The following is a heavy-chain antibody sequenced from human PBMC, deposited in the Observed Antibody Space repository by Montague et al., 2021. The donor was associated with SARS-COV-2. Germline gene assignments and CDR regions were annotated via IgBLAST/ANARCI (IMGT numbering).Heavy chain of an antibody. D-gene: IGHD3-22*01. V-gene: IGHV4-34*01. CDR2: INHRGST. J-gene: IGHJ4*02. CDR1: DGSFSDYT. Sequence: SETLSLTCAVYDGSFSDYTWTRIRHPPGKRPEWIGEINHRGSTNYNPSLKSRVTISVDTSKNQFSLKMTSVTAADTAVYYCARGRQHINMVVVVVTGGEYYFDFWGQGTLVAVSS. CDR3: ARGRQHINMVVVVVTGGEYYFDF.